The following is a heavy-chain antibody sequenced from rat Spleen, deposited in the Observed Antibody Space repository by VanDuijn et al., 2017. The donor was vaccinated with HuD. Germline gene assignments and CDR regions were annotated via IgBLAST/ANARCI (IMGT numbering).Heavy chain of an antibody. D-gene: IGHD1-4*01. J-gene: IGHJ2*01. CDR3: AREAGIPFHYFDY. V-gene: IGHV5-7*01. CDR1: GFTFSDYN. Sequence: EVQLVESGGGLVQPGRSLKLSCAASGFTFSDYNMDWVRQAPRKGLEWVATISYDGSNTYYRDSVKGRFTISRDNAKSTLYLQMDSLRSEDTATYYCAREAGIPFHYFDYWGRGVMVTVSS. CDR2: ISYDGSNT.